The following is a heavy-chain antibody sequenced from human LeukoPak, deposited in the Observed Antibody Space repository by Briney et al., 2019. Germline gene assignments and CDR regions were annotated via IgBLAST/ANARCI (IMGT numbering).Heavy chain of an antibody. D-gene: IGHD4-11*01. CDR3: AREVVGTTIKNFDS. Sequence: GGSLRLSCAASGFTFSSYAMHWVRQAPGKGPEWVAVISYDGSDKYYADSVKGRFTISRDNSKNTLYLQMNSLRAEDTAVYYCAREVVGTTIKNFDSWGQGTLVTVSS. V-gene: IGHV3-30-3*01. J-gene: IGHJ4*02. CDR2: ISYDGSDK. CDR1: GFTFSSYA.